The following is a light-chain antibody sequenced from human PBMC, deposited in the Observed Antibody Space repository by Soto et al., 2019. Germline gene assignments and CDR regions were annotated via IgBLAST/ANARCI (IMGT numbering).Light chain of an antibody. CDR2: KAT. J-gene: IGKJ2*01. Sequence: DIQMTQSPSTLSASVGDRVTITCRASQSINSWLAWYQQKPGKAPKLMIYKATSLESGVPPRFSGSGFGTEFTLTISSLQPEDFATYYCQQYESPYTFGQGTKLEIK. CDR1: QSINSW. CDR3: QQYESPYT. V-gene: IGKV1-5*03.